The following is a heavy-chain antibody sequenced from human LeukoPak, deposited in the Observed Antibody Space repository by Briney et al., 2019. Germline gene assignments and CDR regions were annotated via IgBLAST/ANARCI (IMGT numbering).Heavy chain of an antibody. Sequence: PGGSLRLSCAASGFNFRDHWMDWVRQAPGKGLEWVGHIKTDGSETYYLDSLRGRFSISRDNTNNALYLQMNSLRVEDTAVYYCVKNNGWFHLAQWGQGTLVTVSP. J-gene: IGHJ4*02. CDR2: IKTDGSET. CDR1: GFNFRDHW. D-gene: IGHD6-19*01. CDR3: VKNNGWFHLAQ. V-gene: IGHV3-7*03.